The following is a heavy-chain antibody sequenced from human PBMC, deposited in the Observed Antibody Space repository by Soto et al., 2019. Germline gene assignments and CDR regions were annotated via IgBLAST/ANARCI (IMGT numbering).Heavy chain of an antibody. CDR2: IYYSGST. CDR3: ARKLGFGATLYFDL. Sequence: QVQLQESGPGLVKPSGTLSLTCLVSGGPLSVSNGSWFRQPPGRELEWIGYIYYSGSTNYNPSLKSRVTISVDTSKNQFSLKLSSVTAADTAVYYCARKLGFGATLYFDLWGRGTLVTVSS. D-gene: IGHD3-10*01. V-gene: IGHV4-59*13. J-gene: IGHJ2*01. CDR1: GGPLSVSN.